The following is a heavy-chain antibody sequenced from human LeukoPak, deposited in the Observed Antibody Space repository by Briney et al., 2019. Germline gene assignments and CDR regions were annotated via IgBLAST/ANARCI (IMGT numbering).Heavy chain of an antibody. CDR3: ARVRDIVGVPAAPVDSFDY. CDR2: INHNGST. D-gene: IGHD2-2*01. Sequence: PSETLSLTCAVSGVTFSGYYWSWIRQPPGKGLEWMAEINHNGSTNYNASLKSRVTTSADTSTNNSSLQLSSVTPADTPVFYCARVRDIVGVPAAPVDSFDYWGEGTLVTVSS. CDR1: GVTFSGYY. J-gene: IGHJ4*02. V-gene: IGHV4-34*01.